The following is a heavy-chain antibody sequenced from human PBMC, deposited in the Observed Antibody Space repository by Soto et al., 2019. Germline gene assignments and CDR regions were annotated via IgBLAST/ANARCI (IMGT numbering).Heavy chain of an antibody. D-gene: IGHD6-13*01. V-gene: IGHV4-59*08. J-gene: IGHJ5*02. CDR1: GGSISSYY. Sequence: QVQLQESGPGLVKPSETLSLTCTVSGGSISSYYWSWIREPPGKGLEWIGYIFYSGSTNYSPSLRSRVTTSVDTSNNQFSLNLSSVTAADAAVYYCARHSSSQRGWFDPWGQGTLVTVSS. CDR3: ARHSSSQRGWFDP. CDR2: IFYSGST.